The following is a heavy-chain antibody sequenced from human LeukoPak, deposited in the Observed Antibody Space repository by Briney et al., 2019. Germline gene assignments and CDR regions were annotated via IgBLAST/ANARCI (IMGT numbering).Heavy chain of an antibody. Sequence: PGGSLRLSCTASGFTFGDYAMSWFRQAPGKALEGVGFIRSKAYGGTTEYAASVKGRFTISRDDSKSIAYLQMNSLKTEDTAVYYCTRENVVVTATDYYYYMDVWGKGTTVTVSS. CDR2: IRSKAYGGTT. V-gene: IGHV3-49*03. J-gene: IGHJ6*03. CDR1: GFTFGDYA. D-gene: IGHD2-21*02. CDR3: TRENVVVTATDYYYYMDV.